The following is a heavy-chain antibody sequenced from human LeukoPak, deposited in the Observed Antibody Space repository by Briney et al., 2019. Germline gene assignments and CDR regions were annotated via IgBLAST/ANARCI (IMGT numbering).Heavy chain of an antibody. Sequence: ASVTVSCTASGYTFTSYGISWVRQAPGQGLEWMGWINAGNGNTKYSQKFQGRVTITRDTSASTAYMELSSLRSEDTAVYYCARGSIRAQLPPDYWGQGTLVTVSS. CDR2: INAGNGNT. CDR1: GYTFTSYG. V-gene: IGHV1-18*01. J-gene: IGHJ4*02. CDR3: ARGSIRAQLPPDY. D-gene: IGHD2-2*01.